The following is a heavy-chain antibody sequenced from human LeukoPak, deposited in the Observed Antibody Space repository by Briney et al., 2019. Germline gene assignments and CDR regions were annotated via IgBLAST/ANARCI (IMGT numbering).Heavy chain of an antibody. V-gene: IGHV4-39*07. D-gene: IGHD3-22*01. Sequence: PSETLSLTCTVSSGSIRSSSHYWGWIRQPPGKGLQWIGGLYYSGNSYYNPSLKSRVTISVDTSKNQFSLKLSSVTAADTAVYYCARVQAKRISYYYDSSLDWFDPWGQGTLVTVSS. CDR3: ARVQAKRISYYYDSSLDWFDP. J-gene: IGHJ5*02. CDR1: SGSIRSSSHY. CDR2: LYYSGNS.